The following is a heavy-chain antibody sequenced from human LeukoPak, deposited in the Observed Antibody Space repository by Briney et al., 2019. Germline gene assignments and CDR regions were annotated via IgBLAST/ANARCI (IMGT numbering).Heavy chain of an antibody. CDR2: SSSDTGNT. CDR1: GYTFTTFG. J-gene: IGHJ3*02. V-gene: IGHV1-18*01. D-gene: IGHD7-27*01. Sequence: ASVKVSCKASGYTFTTFGVSWVRQAPGQGLEGMGWSSSDTGNTRYGQNFQGRITITSDTSTNTAYMELRSLRSDDTAIYYCARENTGEVDTFDIWGQGTMVTVSS. CDR3: ARENTGEVDTFDI.